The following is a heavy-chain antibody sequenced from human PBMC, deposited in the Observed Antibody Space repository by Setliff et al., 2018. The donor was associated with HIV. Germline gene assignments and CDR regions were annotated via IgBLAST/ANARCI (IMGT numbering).Heavy chain of an antibody. J-gene: IGHJ6*03. CDR2: ISYDGSNK. V-gene: IGHV3-30*01. CDR3: ARDQGYYGSGSPRYYYYMDV. Sequence: PGGSLRLSCAASGFTFSSYAMHWVRQAPGKGLEWVAVISYDGSNKYYADSVKGRFTISRDNSKNTLYLQMNGLRAEDTAVYYCARDQGYYGSGSPRYYYYMDVWGKGTTVTVSS. CDR1: GFTFSSYA. D-gene: IGHD3-10*01.